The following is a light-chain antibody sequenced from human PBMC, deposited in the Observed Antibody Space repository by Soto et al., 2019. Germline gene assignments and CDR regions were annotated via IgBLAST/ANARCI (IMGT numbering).Light chain of an antibody. J-gene: IGLJ1*01. Sequence: QSVLTQPAFVSGSPGHALTLSCTGTSSDVGSYNLVSWYQQHPGKAPKRMIYEVSKRPSGVSNRFSGSKSGNTASLTISGLQAEDEADYYCCSYAGRSTLYVFGTGTKVPVL. CDR2: EVS. V-gene: IGLV2-23*02. CDR1: SSDVGSYNL. CDR3: CSYAGRSTLYV.